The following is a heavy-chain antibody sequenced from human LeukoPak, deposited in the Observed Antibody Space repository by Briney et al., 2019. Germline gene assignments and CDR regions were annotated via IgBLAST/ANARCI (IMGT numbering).Heavy chain of an antibody. CDR3: ARGSNGILTGSITQRGAFDI. D-gene: IGHD3-9*01. J-gene: IGHJ3*02. CDR1: GYTFTGYY. V-gene: IGHV1-2*02. CDR2: INPNSGGT. Sequence: ASVKVSCKASGYTFTGYYMHWVRQSPGQGLEWMGWINPNSGGTNYAQKFQGRVAMNRDTSISTAYMELSRLRSDDTAVYYCARGSNGILTGSITQRGAFDIWGQGTMVTVSS.